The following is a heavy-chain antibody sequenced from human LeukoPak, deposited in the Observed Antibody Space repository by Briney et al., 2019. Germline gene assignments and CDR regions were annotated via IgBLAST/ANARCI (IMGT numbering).Heavy chain of an antibody. CDR1: GDSISSYY. V-gene: IGHV4-4*07. Sequence: SETLSLTCTVPGDSISSYYWTWIRQPAGKGLEWIGRIYTSGSTNFNSSLKSRVTMSVDTSKNQFSLKLSSVTAADTAVYYCARSITIFGVVDWGQGTLVTVSS. J-gene: IGHJ4*02. CDR2: IYTSGST. D-gene: IGHD3-3*01. CDR3: ARSITIFGVVD.